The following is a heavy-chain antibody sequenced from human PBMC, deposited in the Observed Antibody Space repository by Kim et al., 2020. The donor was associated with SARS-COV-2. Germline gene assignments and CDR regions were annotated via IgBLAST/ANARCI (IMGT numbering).Heavy chain of an antibody. CDR1: GGSLSSSIYY. CDR2: IYYSGNT. D-gene: IGHD5-18*01. J-gene: IGHJ4*02. Sequence: SETLSLTCTVSGGSLSSSIYYWGWIRQPPGKGLEWIGTIYYSGNTYYNPSLKSRVTISVDTSKNQFSLKLSSMTAADTAVYYCARRRDTYFAFWGQGTLV. V-gene: IGHV4-39*01. CDR3: ARRRDTYFAF.